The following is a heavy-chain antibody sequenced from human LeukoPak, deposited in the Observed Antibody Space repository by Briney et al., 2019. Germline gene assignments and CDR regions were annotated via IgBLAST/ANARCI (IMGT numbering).Heavy chain of an antibody. CDR3: ARLGGQYYFDDSGYYYGPVDY. J-gene: IGHJ4*02. V-gene: IGHV4-39*01. D-gene: IGHD3-22*01. CDR1: GGSISINTYY. CDR2: IYYSGST. Sequence: PSETLSLTCTVSGGSISINTYYWGWIRQPPGKGLEWIGNIYYSGSTYYIPSLKSRVTISVDTSKNQFSLKLSSVTAADTAVYYCARLGGQYYFDDSGYYYGPVDYWGQGTLVTVSS.